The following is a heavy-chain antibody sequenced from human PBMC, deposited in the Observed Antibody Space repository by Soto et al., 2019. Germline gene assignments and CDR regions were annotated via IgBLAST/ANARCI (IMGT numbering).Heavy chain of an antibody. V-gene: IGHV3-23*01. J-gene: IGHJ4*02. CDR1: GFTFSAYA. Sequence: EVQLLESGGGLIQPGESLRLACVGSGFTFSAYAMSWVRRAPGQGLEWLSSISTRGGRTYYADSVKGRFTISRDNSANAVYLEVNSVRAEDTAVYYCTTDPGGGVTPREVPDYWGQGTLVTVSS. D-gene: IGHD3-16*01. CDR2: ISTRGGRT. CDR3: TTDPGGGVTPREVPDY.